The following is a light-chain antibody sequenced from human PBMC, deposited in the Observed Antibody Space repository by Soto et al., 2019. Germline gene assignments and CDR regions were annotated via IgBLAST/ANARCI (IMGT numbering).Light chain of an antibody. J-gene: IGLJ1*01. Sequence: QSVLTQPASVSGSPGQSITISCTGSSSDVGGYNYVSWYQQHPGKAPKLLLYEVSTRPSGVSNRFSGSKSGNTASLTISGLQPEDEADYYCSSYTSSSTLVVFGTGTKVTVL. CDR2: EVS. V-gene: IGLV2-14*01. CDR3: SSYTSSSTLVV. CDR1: SSDVGGYNY.